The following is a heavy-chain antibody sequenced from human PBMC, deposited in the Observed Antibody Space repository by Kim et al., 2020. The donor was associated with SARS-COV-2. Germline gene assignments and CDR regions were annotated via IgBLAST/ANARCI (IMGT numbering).Heavy chain of an antibody. J-gene: IGHJ6*02. V-gene: IGHV3-48*03. CDR3: GTKVVDYYYYGMDV. D-gene: IGHD3-22*01. Sequence: GGSLRLSCAASGFTFSSYEMNWVRQAPGKGLEWVSYISSSGSTIYYADSVKGRFTISRDNAKNSLYLQMNSLRAEDTAVYYCGTKVVDYYYYGMDVWGQGTTVTVSS. CDR1: GFTFSSYE. CDR2: ISSSGSTI.